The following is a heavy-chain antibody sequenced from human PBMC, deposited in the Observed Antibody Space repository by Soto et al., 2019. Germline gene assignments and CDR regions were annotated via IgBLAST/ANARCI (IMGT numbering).Heavy chain of an antibody. D-gene: IGHD2-15*01. CDR3: VSDIVVVVAAPTTDY. V-gene: IGHV3-64D*06. CDR1: GFTFSSYA. CDR2: ISSNGGST. Sequence: EVQLVESGGGLVKPGGSLRLSCAASGFTFSSYAMHWVRQAPGKGLEYVSAISSNGGSTYYADSVKGRFTISRDNSKNTLYLQMSSLRAEDTAVYYCVSDIVVVVAAPTTDYWGQGTLVTVSS. J-gene: IGHJ4*02.